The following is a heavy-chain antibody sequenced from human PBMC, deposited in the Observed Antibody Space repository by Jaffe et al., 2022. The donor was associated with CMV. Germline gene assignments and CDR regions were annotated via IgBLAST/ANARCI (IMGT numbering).Heavy chain of an antibody. Sequence: EVQLVESGGGLVQPGGSLRLSCAASGFTFSSYEMNWVRQAPGKGLEWVSYISSSGSTIYYADSVKGRFTISRDNAKNSLYLQMNSLRAEDTAVYYCARWSRGYAKALTPYYYMDVWGKGTTVTVSS. V-gene: IGHV3-48*03. J-gene: IGHJ6*03. CDR3: ARWSRGYAKALTPYYYMDV. D-gene: IGHD5-12*01. CDR2: ISSSGSTI. CDR1: GFTFSSYE.